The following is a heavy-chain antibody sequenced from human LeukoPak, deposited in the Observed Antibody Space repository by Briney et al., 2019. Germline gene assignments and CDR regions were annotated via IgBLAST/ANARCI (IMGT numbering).Heavy chain of an antibody. CDR3: TTAFFGCTSTSCYEAYYYYGMDV. J-gene: IGHJ6*04. CDR2: INRKTDGGTT. V-gene: IGHV3-15*01. CDR1: GFTVSNAW. D-gene: IGHD2-2*01. Sequence: GGSLRLSCAASVSGFTVSNAWRRWVRQGPGKGRERVGRINRKTDGGTTDCGAPVKGRFTSSRDDSKNTLYLQMNSLKTEDTAVYYCTTAFFGCTSTSCYEAYYYYGMDVWGKGTTVTVSS.